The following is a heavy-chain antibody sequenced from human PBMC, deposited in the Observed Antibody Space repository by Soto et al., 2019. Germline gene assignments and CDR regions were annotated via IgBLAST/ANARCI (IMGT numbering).Heavy chain of an antibody. J-gene: IGHJ1*01. CDR3: ARDSRGEYYYDSSGPNFQH. D-gene: IGHD3-22*01. CDR1: GGSISSSNW. Sequence: LSLTCAVSGGSISSSNWWSWVRQPPGKGLEWIGEIYHSGSTNYNPSLKSRVTISVGKSKNQFSLKLSSVTAADTAVYYCARDSRGEYYYDSSGPNFQHWGQGTLVTVSS. V-gene: IGHV4-4*02. CDR2: IYHSGST.